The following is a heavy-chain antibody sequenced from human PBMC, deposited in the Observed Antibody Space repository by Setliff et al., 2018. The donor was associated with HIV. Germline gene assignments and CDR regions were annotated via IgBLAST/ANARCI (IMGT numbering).Heavy chain of an antibody. CDR2: ARNKANGYIT. CDR3: ARDRPRRIVVATNLPNAFDV. Sequence: GGSLRLSCAVSGFTLSDYYMDWVRQAPGKGLEWVGRARNKANGYITEYGASVQGRFTISRDDSKSITYLQMNSLRAEDTAVYYCARDRPRRIVVATNLPNAFDVWGHGTLVTVSS. D-gene: IGHD2-15*01. CDR1: GFTLSDYY. J-gene: IGHJ3*01. V-gene: IGHV3-72*01.